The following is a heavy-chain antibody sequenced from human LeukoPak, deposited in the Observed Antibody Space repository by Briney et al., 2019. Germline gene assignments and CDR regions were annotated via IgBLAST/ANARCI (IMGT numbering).Heavy chain of an antibody. CDR2: ISGSGGST. J-gene: IGHJ4*02. D-gene: IGHD3-3*01. CDR1: GFTFSSYA. Sequence: PGGSLRLSCAASGFTFSSYAMSWVRQAPGKGLEWVSAISGSGGSTYYADSVKGRFTISRDNSKNTLYLQMNSLRAEDTAVYYCAKAETYYDFWSGYFDYWGQGTLVTVSS. CDR3: AKAETYYDFWSGYFDY. V-gene: IGHV3-23*01.